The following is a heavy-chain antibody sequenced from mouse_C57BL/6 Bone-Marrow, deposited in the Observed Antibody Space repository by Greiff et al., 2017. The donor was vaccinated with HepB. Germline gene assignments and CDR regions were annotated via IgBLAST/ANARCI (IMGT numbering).Heavy chain of an antibody. CDR3: ARLYYGIRSYAMDY. V-gene: IGHV1-7*01. CDR1: GYTFTSYW. Sequence: VQLQQSGAELAKPGASVKMSCKASGYTFTSYWMHWVKQRPGQGLEWIGYINPSTGYTEYNQKFKDKATLTADKSSSTAYMQLSSLTSEDSAVYYCARLYYGIRSYAMDYWGQGTSVTVSS. CDR2: INPSTGYT. J-gene: IGHJ4*01. D-gene: IGHD1-1*01.